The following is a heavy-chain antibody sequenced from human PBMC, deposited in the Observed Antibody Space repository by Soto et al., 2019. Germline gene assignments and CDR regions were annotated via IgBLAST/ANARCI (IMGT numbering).Heavy chain of an antibody. V-gene: IGHV3-74*01. Sequence: GGSLRLSCAASGFTFSSYWMHWVRQAPGKGLVWVSRINSDGSSTSYADSVKGRFTISRDNAKNTLYLQMNSLRAEDTAVYYCARTRDYGDYLWWFDPWGQGTLVTVSS. CDR3: ARTRDYGDYLWWFDP. J-gene: IGHJ5*02. CDR1: GFTFSSYW. CDR2: INSDGSST. D-gene: IGHD4-17*01.